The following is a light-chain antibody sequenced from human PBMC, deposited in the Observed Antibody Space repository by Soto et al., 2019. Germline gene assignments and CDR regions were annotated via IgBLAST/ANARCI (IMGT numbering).Light chain of an antibody. CDR3: QQHTSARWT. Sequence: IQMTQSPSSLSASVGDRVTITCRASQGINNYLAWYQQKPGKVPKLLIYAASTLQSGVPTRFSGSGFGTEFTLSISSLQPEDVATYFCQQHTSARWTFGQGTQVEIK. J-gene: IGKJ1*01. CDR1: QGINNY. V-gene: IGKV1-27*01. CDR2: AAS.